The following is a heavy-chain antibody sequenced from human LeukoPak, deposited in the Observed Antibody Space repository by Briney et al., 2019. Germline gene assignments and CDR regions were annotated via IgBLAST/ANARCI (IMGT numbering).Heavy chain of an antibody. D-gene: IGHD3-10*01. Sequence: SETLSLTCAVYGGSFSGYYWSWIRQPPGKGLEWIGEINHSGSTNYNPSLKSRVTISVDTSKNQFSLKLSSVTAADTAVYYCARHQMVRGVTAWFDPWGQGTLVTVSS. CDR3: ARHQMVRGVTAWFDP. CDR1: GGSFSGYY. J-gene: IGHJ5*02. CDR2: INHSGST. V-gene: IGHV4-34*01.